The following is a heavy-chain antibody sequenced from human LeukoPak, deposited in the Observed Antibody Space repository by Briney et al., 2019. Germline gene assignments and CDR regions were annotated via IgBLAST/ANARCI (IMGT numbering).Heavy chain of an antibody. CDR1: GYTLTSYG. CDR3: ARTPLGRGWYGGDH. Sequence: ASVKVSCKASGYTLTSYGFSWVRQAPGQGLEWMGWISAYNGNTNYAQKLQGRVTLTTETSTSTAYMELRSLGSDDTAVYHCARTPLGRGWYGGDHWGQGTLVTVSS. CDR2: ISAYNGNT. V-gene: IGHV1-18*01. J-gene: IGHJ4*02. D-gene: IGHD6-19*01.